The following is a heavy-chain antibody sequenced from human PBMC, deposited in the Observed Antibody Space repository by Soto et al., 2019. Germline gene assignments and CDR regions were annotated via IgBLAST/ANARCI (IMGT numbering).Heavy chain of an antibody. V-gene: IGHV4-39*01. CDR3: ARQDITSGTYYYYMDV. CDR2: IYYSGST. CDR1: GGSISSSSYY. J-gene: IGHJ6*03. D-gene: IGHD3-10*01. Sequence: SETLSLTCTVSGGSISSSSYYWGWIRQPPGKGLEWIGSIYYSGSTYYNPSLKSRVTISVDTSKNQFSLKLSSVTAADTAVYYCARQDITSGTYYYYMDVWGKGTTVTVSS.